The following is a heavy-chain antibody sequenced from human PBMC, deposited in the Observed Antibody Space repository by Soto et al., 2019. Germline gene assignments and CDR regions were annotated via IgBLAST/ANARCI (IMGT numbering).Heavy chain of an antibody. V-gene: IGHV1-46*04. CDR1: GYTFTNYY. CDR2: INPSARSA. D-gene: IGHD1-1*01. Sequence: QVQLVQSGAEVKNPGASVKLSCKASGYTFTNYYLHWVRQAPGQGLEWVGMINPSARSASYAQKLRGRLTMDREASTTTVYMELSRLTFEDTAVYFCARDNSAANGVLDHWGQGTLVTVSS. CDR3: ARDNSAANGVLDH. J-gene: IGHJ4*02.